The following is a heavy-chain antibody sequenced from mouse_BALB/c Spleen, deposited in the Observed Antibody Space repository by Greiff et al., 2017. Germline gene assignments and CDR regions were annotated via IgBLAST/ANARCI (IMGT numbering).Heavy chain of an antibody. CDR3: AREGDDGDFDY. CDR1: GFTFSSYG. V-gene: IGHV5-6-3*01. CDR2: INSNGGST. Sequence: EVKLMESGGGLVQPGGSLKLSCAASGFTFSSYGMSWVRQTPDKRLELVATINSNGGSTYYPDSVKGRFTISRDKAKNTLYLQMSSLKSEDTAMYYCAREGDDGDFDYWGQGTTLTVSS. D-gene: IGHD2-13*01. J-gene: IGHJ2*01.